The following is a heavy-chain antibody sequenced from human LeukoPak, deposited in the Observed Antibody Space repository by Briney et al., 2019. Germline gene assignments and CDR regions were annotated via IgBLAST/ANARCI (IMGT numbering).Heavy chain of an antibody. V-gene: IGHV3-64*01. Sequence: PGGSLRLSCAASGFTFSSYAMHWVRQAPGKGLEYVSAISSNGGSTYYANSVKGRFTISRDNSKNTLYLQMGSLRSEDMAVYYCALLICGGGCYYDYWDQGTLVTVSS. J-gene: IGHJ4*02. CDR1: GFTFSSYA. D-gene: IGHD2-21*02. CDR3: ALLICGGGCYYDY. CDR2: ISSNGGST.